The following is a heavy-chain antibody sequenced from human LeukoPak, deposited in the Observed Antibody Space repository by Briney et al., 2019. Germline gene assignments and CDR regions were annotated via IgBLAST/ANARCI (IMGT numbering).Heavy chain of an antibody. CDR2: IYYSGST. J-gene: IGHJ4*02. D-gene: IGHD1-26*01. CDR3: ASSTIGLDGLGSNFDY. V-gene: IGHV4-59*01. Sequence: SETLSLTCTVSGGSISSYYWSWIRQPPGKGLEWIGYIYYSGSTNYNPSLKSRVTISVDTSKNQFSLELSSVTAADTAVYYCASSTIGLDGLGSNFDYWGQGTLVTVSS. CDR1: GGSISSYY.